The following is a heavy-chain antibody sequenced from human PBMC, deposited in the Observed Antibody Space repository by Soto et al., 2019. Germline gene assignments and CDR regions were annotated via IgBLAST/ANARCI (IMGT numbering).Heavy chain of an antibody. CDR3: ARESSLMDV. Sequence: QVQLQESGPGLVKPSETLSLTCTVSGGSVSSGSYYWSWIRQPPGKGLEWIGYIYYSGSTNYNPSLKSRVTLSVDTSKNQFSLKLSSVTAADTAVYYCARESSLMDVWGQGTTVTVSS. CDR2: IYYSGST. J-gene: IGHJ6*02. CDR1: GGSVSSGSYY. V-gene: IGHV4-61*01.